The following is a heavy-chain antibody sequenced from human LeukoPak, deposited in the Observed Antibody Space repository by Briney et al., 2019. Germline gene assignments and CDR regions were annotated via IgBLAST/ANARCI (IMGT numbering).Heavy chain of an antibody. CDR3: ARDSIVVVTAIRWRNAFDI. CDR2: IISSGSTI. CDR1: GFTFSSYE. V-gene: IGHV3-48*03. D-gene: IGHD2-21*02. J-gene: IGHJ3*02. Sequence: GGSLRLSCAASGFTFSSYEMNWGRQAPGKGLERVSYIISSGSTIYYADSVKGRFPISRDNAKNSLYLQMNSVRAEDTAVYYCARDSIVVVTAIRWRNAFDIWGQGTMVSVSS.